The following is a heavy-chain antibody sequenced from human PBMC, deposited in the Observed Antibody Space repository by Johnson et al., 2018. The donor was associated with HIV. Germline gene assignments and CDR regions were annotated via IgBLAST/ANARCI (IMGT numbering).Heavy chain of an antibody. D-gene: IGHD6-13*01. V-gene: IGHV3-9*01. CDR1: GFTFSDYY. Sequence: DVQVVESGGGLVKPGGSLRLSCAASGFTFSDYYMSWIRQAPGKGLEWVSGISWNSGSIGYADSVKGRFTISRDNAKNSLYLQMNSLRAEDTALYYCAKGRDSSSWSDAFDIWGQGTMVTVSS. CDR2: ISWNSGSI. J-gene: IGHJ3*02. CDR3: AKGRDSSSWSDAFDI.